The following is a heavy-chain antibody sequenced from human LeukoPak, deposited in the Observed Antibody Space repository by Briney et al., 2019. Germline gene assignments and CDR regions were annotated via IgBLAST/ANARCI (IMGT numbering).Heavy chain of an antibody. J-gene: IGHJ4*02. CDR2: MNPNSGNT. V-gene: IGHV1-8*03. CDR3: ARGRRHYYDSSGT. D-gene: IGHD3-22*01. CDR1: GYTFTDYS. Sequence: EASVKVSCKASGYTFTDYSINWVRQATGQGLEWMGWMNPNSGNTGYAQKFQGRVTITTNTSISTAYMELRSLRSEDTAVYYCARGRRHYYDSSGTWGQGTLVTVSS.